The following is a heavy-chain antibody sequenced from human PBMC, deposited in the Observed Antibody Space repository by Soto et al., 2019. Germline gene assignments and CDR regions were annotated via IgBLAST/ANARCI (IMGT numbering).Heavy chain of an antibody. V-gene: IGHV3-48*02. J-gene: IGHJ5*02. CDR1: GFTFSSYS. D-gene: IGHD3-3*01. CDR3: ARGYGFWSGYYKGPWFDP. Sequence: PGGSLRLSCAASGFTFSSYSMNWVRQAPGKGLEWVSYISSSSSTIYYADSVKGRFTISRDNAKNSLYLQMNSLRDEDTAVYYCARGYGFWSGYYKGPWFDPWGQGTLVTVSS. CDR2: ISSSSSTI.